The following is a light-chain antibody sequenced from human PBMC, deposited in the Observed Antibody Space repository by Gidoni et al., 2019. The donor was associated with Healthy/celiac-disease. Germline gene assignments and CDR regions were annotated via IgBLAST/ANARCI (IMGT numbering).Light chain of an antibody. Sequence: QSALTQPRSVSGSPGQSFTISCTGTSSDVGGYNYVSWYQQHPGKVPKVIIYDVSKRPSGVPDRFSGSKSGNTASLTISGLQAEDEADYYCCSYAGSVVFGGGTKLTVL. J-gene: IGLJ2*01. CDR2: DVS. CDR1: SSDVGGYNY. CDR3: CSYAGSVV. V-gene: IGLV2-11*01.